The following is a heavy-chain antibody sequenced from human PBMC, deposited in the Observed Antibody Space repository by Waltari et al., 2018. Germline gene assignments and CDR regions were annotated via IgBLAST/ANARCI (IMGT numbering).Heavy chain of an antibody. J-gene: IGHJ5*02. V-gene: IGHV3-30-3*01. D-gene: IGHD3-10*01. Sequence: QVQLVESGGGVVQPGRSLRLSCAASGFTFSIYAMHWVRQAPGKGLGWVAVISYEGSNKYDADSVKGRFTISRDNSKNTLYLQMNSLRAEDTAVYYCAREGIFGRGPGEGIWFDPWGQGTLVTVSS. CDR2: ISYEGSNK. CDR1: GFTFSIYA. CDR3: AREGIFGRGPGEGIWFDP.